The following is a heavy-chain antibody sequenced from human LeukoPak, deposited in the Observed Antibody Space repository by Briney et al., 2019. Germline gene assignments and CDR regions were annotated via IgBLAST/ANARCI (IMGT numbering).Heavy chain of an antibody. Sequence: GGSLRLSCAASGFTFSSYAMHWVRQAPGKGLEWVAVISYDGSNKYYADSVKGRFTISRDNSKNTLYLQMNSLRAEDTAVYYCAKIFTVIVVAPGYWGQGTLVTVSS. CDR2: ISYDGSNK. CDR1: GFTFSSYA. CDR3: AKIFTVIVVAPGY. J-gene: IGHJ4*02. V-gene: IGHV3-30*04. D-gene: IGHD3-22*01.